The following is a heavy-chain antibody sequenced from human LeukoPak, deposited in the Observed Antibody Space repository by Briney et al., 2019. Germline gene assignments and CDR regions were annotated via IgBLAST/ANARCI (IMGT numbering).Heavy chain of an antibody. V-gene: IGHV1-8*01. CDR3: ARVWGSADY. Sequence: GASVKVSCKASGYPFTSYDINWVRQATGQGLEWMGWMNPNSGESGSAQKFQGRVTMTRDTSISTVYMELSSLRSEDTAVYYCARVWGSADYWGQGTLVTVSS. J-gene: IGHJ4*02. D-gene: IGHD3-16*01. CDR2: MNPNSGES. CDR1: GYPFTSYD.